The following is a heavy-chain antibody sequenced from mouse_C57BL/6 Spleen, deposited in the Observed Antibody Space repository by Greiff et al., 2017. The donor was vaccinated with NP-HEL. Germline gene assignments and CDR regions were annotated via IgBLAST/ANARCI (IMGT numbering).Heavy chain of an antibody. CDR3: ARQDYFDY. V-gene: IGHV1-59*01. CDR1: GYTFTSYW. CDR2: IDPSDSYT. Sequence: QVQLQQPGAELVRPGTSVKLSCKASGYTFTSYWMHWVKQRPGQGLEWIGVIDPSDSYTNYNQKFKGKATLTADKSSSTAYMQLSSLTSEDSAVYFCARQDYFDYWGQGTTLTVSS. J-gene: IGHJ2*01.